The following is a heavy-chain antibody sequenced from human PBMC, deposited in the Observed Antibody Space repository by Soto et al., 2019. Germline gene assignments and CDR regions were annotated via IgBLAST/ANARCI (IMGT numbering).Heavy chain of an antibody. D-gene: IGHD5-12*01. Sequence: QVQLVQSGAEVKKTGSSVKVSCKASGGTFSNYAMSWVRQAPGQGLEWMGGVIPIFGTANYAQNFQGRVTITADESTSTAYIALISLRSEDTAVYYCGAGDGYNPFNYWGQVTLVTVSS. J-gene: IGHJ4*02. CDR2: VIPIFGTA. CDR1: GGTFSNYA. CDR3: GAGDGYNPFNY. V-gene: IGHV1-69*12.